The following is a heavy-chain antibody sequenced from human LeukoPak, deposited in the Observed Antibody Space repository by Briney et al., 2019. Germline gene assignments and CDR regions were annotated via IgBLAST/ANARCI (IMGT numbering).Heavy chain of an antibody. CDR2: IYPDDSDI. J-gene: IGHJ4*02. CDR1: GYTFTTSW. Sequence: GESLKISCKGSGYTFTTSWIGWVRQLPGKGLEWMGIIYPDDSDIRYSPSFQGQVTISADKSISTAYLQWSSLKASDTAMYYCARLDDSSGYEFDYWGQGTLVTVSS. D-gene: IGHD3-22*01. V-gene: IGHV5-51*01. CDR3: ARLDDSSGYEFDY.